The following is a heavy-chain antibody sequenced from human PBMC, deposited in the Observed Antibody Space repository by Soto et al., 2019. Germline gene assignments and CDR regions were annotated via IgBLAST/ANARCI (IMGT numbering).Heavy chain of an antibody. CDR3: TRKAPPTGMEV. J-gene: IGHJ6*02. CDR1: GFTLSSYD. V-gene: IGHV3-13*01. CDR2: IGSGGDT. D-gene: IGHD3-9*01. Sequence: EVLLVESGGGLVQPGGSLRLSCAASGFTLSSYDIHWVRQATGEGLAWVSGIGSGGDTHYADSVKGRFIISREDGKNSLYLQMNNLRVWDTAVYYCTRKAPPTGMEVWGQGATVTVSS.